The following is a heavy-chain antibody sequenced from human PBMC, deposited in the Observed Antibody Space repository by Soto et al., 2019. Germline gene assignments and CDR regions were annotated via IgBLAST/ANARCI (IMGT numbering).Heavy chain of an antibody. CDR3: ANVVVVAATLGYFDY. D-gene: IGHD2-15*01. J-gene: IGHJ4*02. V-gene: IGHV4-39*01. Sequence: LSLTYTVSGGSISSSSYYWGWIRQPPGKGLEWIGSIYYSGSTYYNPSLKSRVTISVDTSKNQFSLKLSSVTAADTAVYYCANVVVVAATLGYFDYWGQGTLVTVSS. CDR1: GGSISSSSYY. CDR2: IYYSGST.